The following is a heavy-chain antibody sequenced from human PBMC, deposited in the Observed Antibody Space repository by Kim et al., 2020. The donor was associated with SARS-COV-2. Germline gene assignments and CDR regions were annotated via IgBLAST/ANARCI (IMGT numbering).Heavy chain of an antibody. J-gene: IGHJ4*02. V-gene: IGHV3-21*01. CDR3: ARASLLWFGEGVFDY. CDR1: GFTFSSYS. CDR2: ISSSSSYI. D-gene: IGHD3-10*01. Sequence: GGSLRLSCAASGFTFSSYSMNWVRQAPGKGLEWVSSISSSSSYIYYADSVKGRFTISRDNAKNSLYLQMNSLRAEDTAVYYCARASLLWFGEGVFDYWGQGTLVTVSS.